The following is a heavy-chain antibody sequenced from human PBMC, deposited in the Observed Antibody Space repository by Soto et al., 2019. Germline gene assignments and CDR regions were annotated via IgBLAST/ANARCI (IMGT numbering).Heavy chain of an antibody. J-gene: IGHJ3*02. D-gene: IGHD3-10*01. Sequence: SETLSLTCAVYGGSFSGYYWSWIRQPPGKGLEWIGEIDHSGSTNYNPSLKSRVTISVDTSKNQFSLKLSSVTAADTAVYYCARVRRYYGSGSYFDAFDIWGQGTMVTVSS. V-gene: IGHV4-34*01. CDR1: GGSFSGYY. CDR3: ARVRRYYGSGSYFDAFDI. CDR2: IDHSGST.